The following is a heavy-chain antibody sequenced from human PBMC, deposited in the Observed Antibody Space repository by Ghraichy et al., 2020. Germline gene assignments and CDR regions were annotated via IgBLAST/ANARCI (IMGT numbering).Heavy chain of an antibody. Sequence: SVNVSCKASGGTFSSYAISWVRQAPGQGLEWMGGIIPIFGTANYAQKFQGRVTITADESTSTAYMELSSLRSEDTAVYYCARDSPRYYYGSGSYYNENWFDPWGQGTLVTVSS. CDR1: GGTFSSYA. V-gene: IGHV1-69*13. CDR3: ARDSPRYYYGSGSYYNENWFDP. J-gene: IGHJ5*02. D-gene: IGHD3-10*01. CDR2: IIPIFGTA.